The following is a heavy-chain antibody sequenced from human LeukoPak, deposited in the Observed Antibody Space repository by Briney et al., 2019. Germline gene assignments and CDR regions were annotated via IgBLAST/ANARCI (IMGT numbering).Heavy chain of an antibody. CDR3: AKDHYDSSGYSYIDY. CDR1: GFTFSSYG. D-gene: IGHD3-22*01. Sequence: GRSLRLSCAASGFTFSSYGMHWVRQAPGKGLEWVAVIWYDGSNKYYADSVKGRFTISRDNSKNTLYLQMNSLRAEDTAVYYCAKDHYDSSGYSYIDYWGQGTLVTVSS. J-gene: IGHJ4*02. CDR2: IWYDGSNK. V-gene: IGHV3-33*06.